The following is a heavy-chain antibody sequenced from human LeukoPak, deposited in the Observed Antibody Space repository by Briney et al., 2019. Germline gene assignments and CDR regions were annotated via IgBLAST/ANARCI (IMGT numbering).Heavy chain of an antibody. CDR2: ISPGNSET. D-gene: IGHD2-15*01. CDR3: ARRGYCSGGSCYSNAFDI. V-gene: IGHV5-51*01. Sequence: GESLKISCKTSGYSFTTYWIGWVRQMPGKGLEWMGVISPGNSETRYSPSFQGQVTISADKSISTAYLQWSSLKASDTAIYYCARRGYCSGGSCYSNAFDIWGQGTMVTVSS. CDR1: GYSFTTYW. J-gene: IGHJ3*02.